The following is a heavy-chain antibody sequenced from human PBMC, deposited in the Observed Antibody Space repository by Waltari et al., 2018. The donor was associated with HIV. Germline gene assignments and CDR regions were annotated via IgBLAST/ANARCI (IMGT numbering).Heavy chain of an antibody. CDR2: ISGSGGST. CDR1: GFTFSSYA. Sequence: EVQLLESGGGLVQPGGSLRLSCAASGFTFSSYAMSWVRQAPGKGLEWVSAISGSGGSTYYADSVKGRFTISRDNSKNTLYLQMNSLRAEDTAVYYCAKDWGVERRIVLMVYASSGMDVWGQGTTVTVSS. CDR3: AKDWGVERRIVLMVYASSGMDV. J-gene: IGHJ6*02. D-gene: IGHD2-8*01. V-gene: IGHV3-23*01.